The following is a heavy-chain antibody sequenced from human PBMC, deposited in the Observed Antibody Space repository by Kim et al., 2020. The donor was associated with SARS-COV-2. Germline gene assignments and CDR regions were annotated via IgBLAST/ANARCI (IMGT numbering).Heavy chain of an antibody. CDR3: ARMPASIVAADY. V-gene: IGHV2-70*01. Sequence: KYYSTSLKTRLNISKDTSKSQVVLTMTNMDPVDTATYYCARMPASIVAADYWGQGTLVTVSS. D-gene: IGHD6-13*01. J-gene: IGHJ4*02. CDR2: K.